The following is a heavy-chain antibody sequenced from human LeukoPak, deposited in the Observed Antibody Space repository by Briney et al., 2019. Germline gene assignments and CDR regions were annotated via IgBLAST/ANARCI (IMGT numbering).Heavy chain of an antibody. CDR2: ISAYNGNT. CDR1: GYTFSSYG. J-gene: IGHJ6*03. CDR3: ARWPLAYCSGGSCRLYYYYMDV. V-gene: IGHV1-18*01. Sequence: GASVKVSCKASGYTFSSYGISWVRQAPGQGLEWMGWISAYNGNTNYAQKLQGRVTMTTDTSTSTAYMELRSLRSDDTAVYYCARWPLAYCSGGSCRLYYYYMDVWGKGTTVTVSS. D-gene: IGHD2-15*01.